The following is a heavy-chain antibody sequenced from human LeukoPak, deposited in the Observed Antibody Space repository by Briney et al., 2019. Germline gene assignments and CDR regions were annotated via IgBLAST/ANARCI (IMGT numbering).Heavy chain of an antibody. CDR2: ILDSGRT. CDR1: GGSISSRSYY. J-gene: IGHJ5*02. CDR3: ARQQEQLTYNWFDP. V-gene: IGHV4-39*01. D-gene: IGHD6-13*01. Sequence: PSETLSLTCTVSGGSISSRSYYWGWIRQPPGKGLEWIGSILDSGRTYYNPSLKSRVTISVDTSRNQFSLKLRAVTAADTAVYYCARQQEQLTYNWFDPWGQGTLVTVSS.